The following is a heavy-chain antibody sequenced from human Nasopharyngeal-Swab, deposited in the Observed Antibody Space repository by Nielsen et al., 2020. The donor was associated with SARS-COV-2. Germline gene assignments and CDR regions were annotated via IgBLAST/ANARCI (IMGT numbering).Heavy chain of an antibody. CDR3: ARGRDSSSWYYYYYGMDV. V-gene: IGHV1-3*01. J-gene: IGHJ6*02. CDR2: INAGNGDT. Sequence: ASVKVSCKASGYTFTSYVMHWVRQAPGQRLEWMGWINAGNGDTKYSEKFQGRVTITRETSASTAYMELSSLRSEDTAVYYCARGRDSSSWYYYYYGMDVWGQGTTVTVSS. CDR1: GYTFTSYV. D-gene: IGHD6-13*01.